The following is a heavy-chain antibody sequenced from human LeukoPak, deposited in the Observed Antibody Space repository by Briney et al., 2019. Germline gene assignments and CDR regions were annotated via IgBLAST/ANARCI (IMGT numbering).Heavy chain of an antibody. Sequence: SETLPLTCTVSGGSISSSSYYWGWIRQPPGKGLEWIGSIYYSGSTYYNPSLKSRVTISVDTSKNQFSLKLSSVTAADTAVYYCARLKIRFLEWLPEFGYWGQGTLVTVSS. V-gene: IGHV4-39*01. J-gene: IGHJ4*02. D-gene: IGHD3-3*01. CDR2: IYYSGST. CDR3: ARLKIRFLEWLPEFGY. CDR1: GGSISSSSYY.